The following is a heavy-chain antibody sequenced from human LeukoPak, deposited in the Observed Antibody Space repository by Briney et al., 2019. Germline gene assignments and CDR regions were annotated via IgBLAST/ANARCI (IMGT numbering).Heavy chain of an antibody. CDR2: INPNSGGT. V-gene: IGHV1-2*02. J-gene: IGHJ4*02. CDR3: ARVRYGSGSLEVGFDY. CDR1: GYTFTGYY. Sequence: ASVKVSCRASGYTFTGYYMHWVRQAPRQGLEWMGWINPNSGGTNYAQKFQGRVTMTRDTSISTAYMELSRLRSDDTAVYYCARVRYGSGSLEVGFDYWGQGTLVTVSS. D-gene: IGHD3-10*01.